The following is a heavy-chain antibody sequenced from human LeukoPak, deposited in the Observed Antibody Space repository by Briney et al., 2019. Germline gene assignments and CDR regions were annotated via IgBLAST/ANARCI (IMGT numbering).Heavy chain of an antibody. CDR2: IIPFFGTS. V-gene: IGHV1-69*05. Sequence: SVKVSCKASGGTFSSYGFSWVRQAPGQGLEWKGGIIPFFGTSNYAHKFQGRVTITTDESTSTAYMELSSLRSEDTAVYYCVLYYYDSSGYYHFDNWGQGTLVTVSS. CDR1: GGTFSSYG. J-gene: IGHJ4*02. D-gene: IGHD3-22*01. CDR3: VLYYYDSSGYYHFDN.